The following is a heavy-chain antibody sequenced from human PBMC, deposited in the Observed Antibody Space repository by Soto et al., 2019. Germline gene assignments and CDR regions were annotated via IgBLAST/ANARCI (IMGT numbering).Heavy chain of an antibody. CDR1: GFTVSSNY. V-gene: IGHV3-53*01. D-gene: IGHD3-16*01. CDR3: ARGRDAFMTTIDN. CDR2: IYSGGNT. J-gene: IGHJ4*02. Sequence: PGGSLRLSCAASGFTVSSNYMSWVRQAPGKGLEWVSIIYSGGNTYYADSVKGRFTISRDNSKNTLYFQMNSLRAEDTAVYYCARGRDAFMTTIDNWGQGTLVTVSS.